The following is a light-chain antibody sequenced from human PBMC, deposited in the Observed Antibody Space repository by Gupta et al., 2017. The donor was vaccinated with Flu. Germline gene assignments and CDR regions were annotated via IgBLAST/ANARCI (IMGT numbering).Light chain of an antibody. CDR1: SSNIGSGYD. J-gene: IGLJ1*01. Sequence: QSVMTQPPSVSGAPGKTVTISCAGSSSNIGSGYDVHWYRQIPGTAPKLLIYGNTNRPSGVPDRFSGSKSGTSASLAITGLQADDEADYYCQSYDISFFAVFGTGTKVTVL. V-gene: IGLV1-40*01. CDR2: GNT. CDR3: QSYDISFFAV.